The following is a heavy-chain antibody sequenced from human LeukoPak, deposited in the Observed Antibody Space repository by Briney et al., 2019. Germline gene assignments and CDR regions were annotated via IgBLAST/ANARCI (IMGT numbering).Heavy chain of an antibody. CDR3: ARYCTSTSCSRGAFDI. J-gene: IGHJ3*02. D-gene: IGHD2-2*01. Sequence: SETLSLTCTVSGDSISSFYWTWIRQPAEKGLGWIGRIYSSGNANYNPSLKSRLTMSVDTSKNQFSLKLSSVTAADTAVYYCARYCTSTSCSRGAFDIWGQGTMVTVSS. V-gene: IGHV4-4*07. CDR1: GDSISSFY. CDR2: IYSSGNA.